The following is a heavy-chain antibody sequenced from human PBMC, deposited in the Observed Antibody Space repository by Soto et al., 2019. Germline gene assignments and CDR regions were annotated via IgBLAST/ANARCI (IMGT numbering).Heavy chain of an antibody. Sequence: GGSLRLSCAASGFSFSDSAMHWVRQASGKGLEWVGRIRSKSNDYATRYAASVKGRFTISRDDSKNTAYLEMNNVKAEDAAVYYCVRPDSGSYCGGDCYLYNWFDSWGQGTTVTVSS. D-gene: IGHD2-21*02. J-gene: IGHJ5*01. CDR3: VRPDSGSYCGGDCYLYNWFDS. V-gene: IGHV3-73*01. CDR2: IRSKSNDYAT. CDR1: GFSFSDSA.